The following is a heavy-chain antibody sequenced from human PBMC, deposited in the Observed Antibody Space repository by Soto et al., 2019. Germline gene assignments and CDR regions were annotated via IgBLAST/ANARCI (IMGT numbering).Heavy chain of an antibody. V-gene: IGHV4-31*03. CDR3: ARAGSDDYDFWRGYYWSAFDI. D-gene: IGHD3-3*01. CDR2: IYCSGST. Sequence: TLSLPCTFSDRSNISGAYYWTCIRQNPGKGLEWIGYIYCSGSTYKNPSLKSRVTISVETSKHQFSLKVSCVTAADKAVYYCARAGSDDYDFWRGYYWSAFDIWGQVTMVTV. J-gene: IGHJ3*02. CDR1: DRSNISGAYY.